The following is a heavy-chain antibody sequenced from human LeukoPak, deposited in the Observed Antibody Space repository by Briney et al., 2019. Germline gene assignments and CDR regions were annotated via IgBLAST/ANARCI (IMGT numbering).Heavy chain of an antibody. CDR3: ARGNQNYYDRALDY. D-gene: IGHD3-22*01. Sequence: SETLSLTCAVYGGSFSGYYWSWIRQAPGKGLEWIGEINHSGSTNYNPSLKSRVSISVDTSKNQFSLKLNSVTAADTAVYYCARGNQNYYDRALDYWGQGTLVTVSS. V-gene: IGHV4-34*01. CDR1: GGSFSGYY. J-gene: IGHJ4*02. CDR2: INHSGST.